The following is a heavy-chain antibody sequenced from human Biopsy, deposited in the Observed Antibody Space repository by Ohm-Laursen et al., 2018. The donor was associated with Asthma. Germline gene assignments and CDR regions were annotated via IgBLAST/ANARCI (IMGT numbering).Heavy chain of an antibody. CDR2: GGSYYDGGLK. CDR3: ARDVMEWYLPAFDF. CDR1: GFTFRSYA. V-gene: IGHV3-30-3*01. Sequence: SLRLSCAASGFTFRSYAMHWVRQAPGRELEWVAVGGSYYDGGLKYYADSVNGRFTVSRDDSKNTLYLQMNSLRPDDTAVYYCARDVMEWYLPAFDFWGQGTLVTVSS. J-gene: IGHJ4*02. D-gene: IGHD3-3*01.